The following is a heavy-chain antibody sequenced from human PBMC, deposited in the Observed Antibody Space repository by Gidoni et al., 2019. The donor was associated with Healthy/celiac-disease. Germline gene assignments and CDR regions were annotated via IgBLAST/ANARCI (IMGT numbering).Heavy chain of an antibody. CDR3: ARVMGLLIVGADGPHDKSDY. CDR2: ISSSSSTI. Sequence: EVQLVESGGGLVQPGGSLSLSCAAYGIPFSRYTMTGVRPAPGKGLEWVSYISSSSSTIYYADSVKGRFTISRDNAKNSLYLQMNSLRAEDTAVYYCARVMGLLIVGADGPHDKSDYWGQGTLVTVSS. J-gene: IGHJ4*02. D-gene: IGHD1-26*01. CDR1: GIPFSRYT. V-gene: IGHV3-48*01.